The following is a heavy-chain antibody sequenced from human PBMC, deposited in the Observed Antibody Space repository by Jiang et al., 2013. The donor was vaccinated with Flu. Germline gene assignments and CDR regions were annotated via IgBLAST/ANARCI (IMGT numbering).Heavy chain of an antibody. CDR2: MNPNSGDT. CDR3: AGPGQIQEWQTHPYYGMDV. J-gene: IGHJ6*02. D-gene: IGHD5-18*01. CDR1: GYTFTSYD. Sequence: SGAEVKKPGASVKVSCKASGYTFTSYDINWVRQATGQGLEWMGWMNPNSGDTGYAQKFQGRVTMTRNTSISTAYMELSSLRSEDTAVYYCAGPGQIQEWQTHPYYGMDVWGQGTTVTVSS. V-gene: IGHV1-8*01.